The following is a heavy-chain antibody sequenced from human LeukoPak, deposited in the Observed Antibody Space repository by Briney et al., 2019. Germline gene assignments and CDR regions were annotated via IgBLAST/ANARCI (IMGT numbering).Heavy chain of an antibody. J-gene: IGHJ4*02. CDR3: ARVGEKAFHLWPEIDY. D-gene: IGHD5-24*01. CDR2: ISTSSSYI. Sequence: GGSLRLFCAASGFTFSSYSMSWVRQAPGKGLELVSSISTSSSYIYYADSVKGRFTISRDNAKNSLYLQMSSLRAEDTAVYYCARVGEKAFHLWPEIDYWGQGTLVTVS. V-gene: IGHV3-21*01. CDR1: GFTFSSYS.